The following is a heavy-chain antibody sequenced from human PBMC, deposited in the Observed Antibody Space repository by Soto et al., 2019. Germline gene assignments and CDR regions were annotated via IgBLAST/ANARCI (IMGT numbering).Heavy chain of an antibody. CDR1: GFTFSSYS. CDR2: ISSSSSTI. Sequence: GGSLRLSCAASGFTFSSYSMNWVRQAPGKGLEWVSYISSSSSTIYYADSVKGRFTISRDNAKNSLYLQMNSLRDEDTAVYYCARDLILWFGELSPSGYYYGMDVWGQGTTVTVSS. J-gene: IGHJ6*02. D-gene: IGHD3-10*01. CDR3: ARDLILWFGELSPSGYYYGMDV. V-gene: IGHV3-48*02.